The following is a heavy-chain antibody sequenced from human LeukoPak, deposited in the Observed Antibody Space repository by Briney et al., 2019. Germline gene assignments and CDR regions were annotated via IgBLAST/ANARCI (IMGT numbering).Heavy chain of an antibody. V-gene: IGHV3-21*01. CDR3: ARTVSGYDSNNAFDI. CDR1: GFTFSSYS. Sequence: PGGSLRLSCAASGFTFSSYSMNWVRQAPGKGLEWVSSISSSSSYIYYADSVKGRFTISRDNAKNSLYLQMNSLRAEDTAVYYCARTVSGYDSNNAFDIWGQGAMVTVSS. CDR2: ISSSSSYI. J-gene: IGHJ3*02. D-gene: IGHD5-12*01.